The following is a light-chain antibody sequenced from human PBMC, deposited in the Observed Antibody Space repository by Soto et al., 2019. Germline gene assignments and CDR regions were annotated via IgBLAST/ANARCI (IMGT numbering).Light chain of an antibody. J-gene: IGKJ2*01. CDR1: QSISSW. CDR3: QQYNSYSRYT. V-gene: IGKV1-5*01. Sequence: DIQMTQSPSTLSASVGDRVTITCRASQSISSWLAWYQQKPGKAPKLLIYDASSLESGVPSRFSGSGSGTEVTLTISSLQPDDFATYYCQQYNSYSRYTFGQGTKVDIK. CDR2: DAS.